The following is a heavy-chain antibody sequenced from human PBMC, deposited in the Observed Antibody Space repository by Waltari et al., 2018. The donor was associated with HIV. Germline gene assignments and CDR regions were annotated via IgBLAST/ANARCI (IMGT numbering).Heavy chain of an antibody. CDR2: INHRGST. V-gene: IGHV4-34*01. J-gene: IGHJ5*02. CDR1: GGSFRGYY. CDR3: ARLNWFDP. Sequence: QVQLQQWGAGLLKPSATLSLTCAVYGGSFRGYYWSWIRQPPGKGLEWIGEINHRGSTNYNPSLKSRVTISVDTSKNQFSLKLSSVTAADTAVYYCARLNWFDPWGQGTLVTVSS.